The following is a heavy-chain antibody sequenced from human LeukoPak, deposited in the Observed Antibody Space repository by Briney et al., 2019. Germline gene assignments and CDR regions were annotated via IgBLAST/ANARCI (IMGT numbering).Heavy chain of an antibody. J-gene: IGHJ4*02. Sequence: GGSLRLSCAASGFTFSSYAMSWVRQAPGKGLEWVSTITGSGGGTHYADSVKGRFTISRDNSKNTLYVQMNSLRAEDTAVYYCAREPWGATPFDYWGQGTLVTVSS. CDR2: ITGSGGGT. D-gene: IGHD1-26*01. V-gene: IGHV3-23*01. CDR3: AREPWGATPFDY. CDR1: GFTFSSYA.